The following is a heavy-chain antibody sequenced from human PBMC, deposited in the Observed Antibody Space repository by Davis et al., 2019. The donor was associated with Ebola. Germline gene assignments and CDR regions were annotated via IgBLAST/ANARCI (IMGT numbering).Heavy chain of an antibody. V-gene: IGHV1-46*01. D-gene: IGHD4-23*01. Sequence: AASVKVSCKASGYTFTTYYMHWVRQAPGQGLEWMGIIKVAGGTTTYAQKFQGRLTMTRDTSTSTVYMQLSSLTSEDTALYYCAREDNSMDYWGQGTLVTVSS. J-gene: IGHJ4*02. CDR3: AREDNSMDY. CDR1: GYTFTTYY. CDR2: IKVAGGTT.